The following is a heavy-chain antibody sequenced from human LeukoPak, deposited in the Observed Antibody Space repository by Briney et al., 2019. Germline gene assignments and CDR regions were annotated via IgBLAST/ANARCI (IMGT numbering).Heavy chain of an antibody. CDR1: GGSISSSSYY. CDR3: ARYSSSQGWFDP. CDR2: IYYSGST. J-gene: IGHJ5*02. D-gene: IGHD2-2*01. Sequence: SETLSLTCTVSGGSISSSSYYWGGIPHPPGKGLEWIGVIYYSGSTSYNPSLKSRLTISVDTSKNQFSLKLTSVTAADTAVYSCARYSSSQGWFDPWGQGTLVTVSS. V-gene: IGHV4-39*01.